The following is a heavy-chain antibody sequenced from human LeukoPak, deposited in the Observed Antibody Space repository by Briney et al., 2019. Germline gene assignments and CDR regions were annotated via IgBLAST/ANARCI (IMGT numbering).Heavy chain of an antibody. Sequence: GASVKVSCKASGYTFTSYYMHWVRQAPGQGLEWMAIINPSGGSPTYAQKFQGRVTMTSDTSTSAVYVELSSLRSEDTAVYYCARDGGSHDFDYWGQGTLVTVSS. D-gene: IGHD2-15*01. V-gene: IGHV1-46*01. CDR2: INPSGGSP. CDR1: GYTFTSYY. CDR3: ARDGGSHDFDY. J-gene: IGHJ4*02.